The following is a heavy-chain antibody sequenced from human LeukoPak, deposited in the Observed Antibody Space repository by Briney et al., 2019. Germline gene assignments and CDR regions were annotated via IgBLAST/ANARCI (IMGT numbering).Heavy chain of an antibody. V-gene: IGHV3-30*02. CDR2: IRYDGSNK. CDR3: ARGESSDYGGNTPFDY. CDR1: GFTFSSYG. D-gene: IGHD4-23*01. J-gene: IGHJ4*02. Sequence: GGSLRHSCSASGFTFSSYGMHWVRQAPGKGLEWVAFIRYDGSNKYYADSVKGRFTISRDNAKNSLHLQMNSLRAEDTAVYYCARGESSDYGGNTPFDYWGQGTLVTVSS.